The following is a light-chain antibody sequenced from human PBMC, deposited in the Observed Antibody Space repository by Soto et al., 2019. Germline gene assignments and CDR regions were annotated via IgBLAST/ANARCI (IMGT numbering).Light chain of an antibody. CDR3: QAWDSSIAV. CDR2: QDN. J-gene: IGLJ2*01. V-gene: IGLV3-1*01. CDR1: KLGEKY. Sequence: SYELTQPHSVSVSPGQTASITCSGDKLGEKYACWYQQKPGQSPVLVIYQDNKRPSGIPERFSGSNSGNKATLTISGTQAVDEADYYCQAWDSSIAVFGGGTKLTVL.